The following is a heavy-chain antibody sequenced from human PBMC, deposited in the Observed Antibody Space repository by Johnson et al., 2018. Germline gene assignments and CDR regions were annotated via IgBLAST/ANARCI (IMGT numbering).Heavy chain of an antibody. CDR1: GFTFTNYD. D-gene: IGHD1-26*01. CDR2: IKFDGSDN. V-gene: IGHV3-33*05. Sequence: VQLVETGGGVVQPGRSLRLSCAASGFTFTNYDMHWVRQAPGTGLEWVAVIKFDGSDNYKADSVRGRFTVSRDNSKNTLYLQMNSLSAEDAAVYYCAREGLLVGANPLDYWGQGTLVTVSS. CDR3: AREGLLVGANPLDY. J-gene: IGHJ4*02.